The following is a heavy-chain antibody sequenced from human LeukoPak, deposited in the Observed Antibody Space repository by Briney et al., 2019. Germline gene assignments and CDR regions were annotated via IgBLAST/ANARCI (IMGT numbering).Heavy chain of an antibody. V-gene: IGHV4-34*01. CDR2: IQHSGSI. CDR1: GGSFSGYY. J-gene: IGHJ4*02. CDR3: ARGSDRYKVAY. Sequence: SETLSLTCAVYGGSFSGYYWSWVRQSRGKGLEWIGEIQHSGSIYYHPSLESRINLSPDTSKNQFSLKLSSVTTADTAVYYCARGSDRYKVAYWGPGTLVTVSS. D-gene: IGHD3-16*02.